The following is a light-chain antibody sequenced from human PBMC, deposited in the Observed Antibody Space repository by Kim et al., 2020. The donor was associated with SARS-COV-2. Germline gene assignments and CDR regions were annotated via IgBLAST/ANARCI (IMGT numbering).Light chain of an antibody. V-gene: IGKV3-20*01. CDR1: QSVSGTY. CDR3: QQYGGSFP. CDR2: AAS. J-gene: IGKJ4*01. Sequence: EIVLTQSPGTLSLSPGERATLSCRASQSVSGTYLAWYQQKHGQAPRLLIYAASSRAAGIPDRFSGSGSGTDFTLIISRLEPEDFAVYFCQQYGGSFPFGGGTKLEI.